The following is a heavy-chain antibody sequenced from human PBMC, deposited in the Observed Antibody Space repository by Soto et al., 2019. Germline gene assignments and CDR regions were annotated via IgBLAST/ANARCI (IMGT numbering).Heavy chain of an antibody. Sequence: GGSLRLSCAASGFTFSSYAMHWVRQAPGKGLEWVAVISYDGSNKYYTDSMKGRFTISRDNSKNTLYLQMNSLRPEDTAVYYCAKGTGYGDYASHYWGQGTLVTVSS. CDR3: AKGTGYGDYASHY. CDR1: GFTFSSYA. CDR2: ISYDGSNK. D-gene: IGHD4-17*01. V-gene: IGHV3-30*04. J-gene: IGHJ4*02.